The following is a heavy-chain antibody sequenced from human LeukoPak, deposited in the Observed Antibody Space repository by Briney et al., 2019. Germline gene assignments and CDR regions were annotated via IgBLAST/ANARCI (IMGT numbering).Heavy chain of an antibody. Sequence: GGSLRLSCAASGFTFSDHYMDWVRQAPGKGLEWVGRTRNKANSYTTEYAASVKGRFTISRDDSKNSLYLQMNSLKTEDTAVYYCARRVGYSYGFYYYYYMDVWGKGTTVTVSS. CDR2: TRNKANSYTT. D-gene: IGHD5-18*01. CDR3: ARRVGYSYGFYYYYYMDV. J-gene: IGHJ6*03. CDR1: GFTFSDHY. V-gene: IGHV3-72*01.